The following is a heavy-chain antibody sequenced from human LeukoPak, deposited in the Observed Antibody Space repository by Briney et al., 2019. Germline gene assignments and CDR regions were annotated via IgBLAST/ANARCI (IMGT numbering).Heavy chain of an antibody. D-gene: IGHD3-10*01. CDR2: IYTSGST. J-gene: IGHJ4*02. CDR1: GGSISSGSYY. CDR3: ARESLWFGDLPRWFDY. Sequence: SETLSLTCTVSGGSISSGSYYWSWIRQPAGKGLEWIGRIYTSGSTNYNPSLKSRVTISVDTSKNQFSLKLSSVTAADTAVYYCARESLWFGDLPRWFDYWGQGTLVTVSS. V-gene: IGHV4-61*02.